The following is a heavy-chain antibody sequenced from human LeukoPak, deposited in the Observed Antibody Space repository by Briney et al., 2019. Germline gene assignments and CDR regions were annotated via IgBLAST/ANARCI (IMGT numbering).Heavy chain of an antibody. V-gene: IGHV3-23*01. Sequence: QSGGSLRLSCAASGFTFDDYGMSWVGQAPGRELEWVSGISGSGANTYYADSVKGRFTISRDNSKNTLYLQMNSLRAEDTAIYYCAGYCNTTSCYSSPNWFDPWGQGTLVTVSS. CDR2: ISGSGANT. D-gene: IGHD2-2*01. CDR3: AGYCNTTSCYSSPNWFDP. J-gene: IGHJ5*02. CDR1: GFTFDDYG.